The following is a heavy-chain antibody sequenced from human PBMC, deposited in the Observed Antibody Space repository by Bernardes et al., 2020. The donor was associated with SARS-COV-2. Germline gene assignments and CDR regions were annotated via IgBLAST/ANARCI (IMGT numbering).Heavy chain of an antibody. J-gene: IGHJ6*02. D-gene: IGHD3-9*01. V-gene: IGHV3-30*18. CDR2: ISYDGSNK. CDR1: GFTFSSYG. CDR3: AKGLLVIHYGMDV. Sequence: GGSLRLSCAASGFTFSSYGMHWVRQAPGKGLEWVAVISYDGSNKYYADSVKGRFTISRDNSKNTLYLQMNSLRAEDTAVYYCAKGLLVIHYGMDVWGQGTTVTVSS.